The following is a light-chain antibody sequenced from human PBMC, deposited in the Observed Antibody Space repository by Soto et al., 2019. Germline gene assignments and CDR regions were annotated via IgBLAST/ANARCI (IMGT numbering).Light chain of an antibody. J-gene: IGKJ1*01. Sequence: DIQITQSPSTLSASVGDRVTITCRASQSISIWLAWYQQKPGKAPKLLIYGASSLGSGAPSRFSGSGSGTEFTLTINSLQPDDFATYYCQQYNSYPWTFGQRTKVDIK. V-gene: IGKV1-5*01. CDR2: GAS. CDR3: QQYNSYPWT. CDR1: QSISIW.